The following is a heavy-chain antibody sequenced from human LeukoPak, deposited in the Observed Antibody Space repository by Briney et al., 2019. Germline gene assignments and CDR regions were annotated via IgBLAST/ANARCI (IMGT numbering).Heavy chain of an antibody. CDR1: GFTFSRYS. CDR3: ARGYDFDY. CDR2: ISSSSSTI. V-gene: IGHV3-48*02. D-gene: IGHD3-3*01. J-gene: IGHJ4*02. Sequence: GGSLRLSCAASGFTFSRYSMNWVRQAPGKGLEWISYISSSSSTIYYADSVKGRFTISRDNAKNSVYLQMNSLRDEDTAVYYCARGYDFDYWGQGTLVTVSS.